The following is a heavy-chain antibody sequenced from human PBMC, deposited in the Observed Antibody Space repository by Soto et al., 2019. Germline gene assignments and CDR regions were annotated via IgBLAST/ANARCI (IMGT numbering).Heavy chain of an antibody. CDR3: AKEVSPVVPAAMPLDY. Sequence: EGSLRLSCAASGFTFSSYGMHWVRQAPGKGLEWVAVISYDGSNKYYADSVKGRFTISRDNSKNTLYLQMNSLRAEDTAVYYCAKEVSPVVPAAMPLDYWGQGTLVTVSS. CDR2: ISYDGSNK. V-gene: IGHV3-30*18. CDR1: GFTFSSYG. J-gene: IGHJ4*02. D-gene: IGHD2-2*01.